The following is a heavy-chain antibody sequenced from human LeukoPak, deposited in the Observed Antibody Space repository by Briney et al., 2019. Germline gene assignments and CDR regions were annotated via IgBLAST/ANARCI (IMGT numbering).Heavy chain of an antibody. Sequence: GASVKVSCKSSGGTFSSYAISWVRQAPGQPLEWTLRIIPIFGIANYAQKIQGRITITADKSTSAADMELRSLSSEDTAVYYCAWASGITGTTLHKWGQGTLVTASS. CDR2: IIPIFGIA. CDR3: AWASGITGTTLHK. V-gene: IGHV1-69*04. CDR1: GGTFSSYA. D-gene: IGHD1-7*01. J-gene: IGHJ4*02.